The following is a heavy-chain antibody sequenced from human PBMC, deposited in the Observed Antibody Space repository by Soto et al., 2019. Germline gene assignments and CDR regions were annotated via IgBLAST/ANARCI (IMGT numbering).Heavy chain of an antibody. CDR3: ARGILANYYVDRGMDV. CDR2: INHSGST. D-gene: IGHD3-10*02. CDR1: GGSFSGYY. J-gene: IGHJ6*02. V-gene: IGHV4-34*01. Sequence: SETLSLTCAVYGGSFSGYYWSWIRQPPGKGLEWIGEINHSGSTNYNPSLKSRVTISVDTSKNQFSLKLSSVTAADTAVYYCARGILANYYVDRGMDVWGQGTTVTVSS.